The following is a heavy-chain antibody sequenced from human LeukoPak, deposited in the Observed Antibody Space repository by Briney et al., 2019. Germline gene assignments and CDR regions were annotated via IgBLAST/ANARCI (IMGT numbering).Heavy chain of an antibody. D-gene: IGHD1-26*01. CDR1: GFTFSSYG. Sequence: GGSLRLSCAASGFTFSSYGMSWARQAPGKGLEWVSAISGSGGSTYYADSVKGRFTISRDNSKNTLYLQMNSLRAEDTAVYYCAKDYSRVGATIGYWGQGTLVTVSS. V-gene: IGHV3-23*01. CDR2: ISGSGGST. J-gene: IGHJ4*02. CDR3: AKDYSRVGATIGY.